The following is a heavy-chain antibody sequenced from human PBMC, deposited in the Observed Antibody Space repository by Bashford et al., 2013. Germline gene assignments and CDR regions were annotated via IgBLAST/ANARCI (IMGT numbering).Heavy chain of an antibody. Sequence: GGSLRLSCAASGFIFSSYAMSWVRQAPGKGLEWVSAFSGGAGGTYYADSVKGRFTISRDNSKNTLYLQMNSLRAEDTAVYYCAKDSGECGGSCGDGWFDPWGQGTLVTVSS. J-gene: IGHJ5*02. CDR3: AKDSGECGGSCGDGWFDP. CDR2: FSGGAGGT. D-gene: IGHD2-15*01. CDR1: GFIFSSYA. V-gene: IGHV3-23*01.